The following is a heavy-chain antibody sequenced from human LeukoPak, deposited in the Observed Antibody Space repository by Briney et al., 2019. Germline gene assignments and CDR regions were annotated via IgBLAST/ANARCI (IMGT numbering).Heavy chain of an antibody. CDR3: ARGTRSDAFDI. J-gene: IGHJ3*02. CDR2: IYSSGGST. D-gene: IGHD1/OR15-1a*01. V-gene: IGHV3-66*01. Sequence: GGSLRLSCAASGFTGSSKYMSWVRQAPGKGLEWVSVIYSSGGSTYYADSVKGRFTISRDNSKNMLYLQMNSLRAEDTAVYYCARGTRSDAFDIWGQGTMVTVSS. CDR1: GFTGSSKY.